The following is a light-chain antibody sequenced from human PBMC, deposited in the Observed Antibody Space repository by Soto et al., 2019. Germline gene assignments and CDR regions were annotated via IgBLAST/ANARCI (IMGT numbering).Light chain of an antibody. CDR2: GAS. CDR1: QSISSN. V-gene: IGKV3-15*01. Sequence: IVLTQSPATLSVSPGEKATLSCRASQSISSNLAWYQQKPGQAPRLLMYGASTRATAIPAWFSGSGSGTEFTLNITRLQAEDIAVYYCQQYETWRVWTFGQGTKVEI. J-gene: IGKJ1*01. CDR3: QQYETWRVWT.